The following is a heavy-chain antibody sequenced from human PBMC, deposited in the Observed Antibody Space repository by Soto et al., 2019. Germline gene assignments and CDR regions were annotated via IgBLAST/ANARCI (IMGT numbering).Heavy chain of an antibody. Sequence: QITLKESGPTLVKPTQTLTLTCTFSGFSLTTNGVGVGWIRQPPGKALEWLALIYWDDDKRYNPSLKSRLTITKDTSKNQVVLTMTDMDPVDTATYYCAHKQTESTGSGGIDPWGQGTLVTVSS. V-gene: IGHV2-5*02. J-gene: IGHJ5*02. CDR1: GFSLTTNGVG. CDR3: AHKQTESTGSGGIDP. CDR2: IYWDDDK. D-gene: IGHD2-8*02.